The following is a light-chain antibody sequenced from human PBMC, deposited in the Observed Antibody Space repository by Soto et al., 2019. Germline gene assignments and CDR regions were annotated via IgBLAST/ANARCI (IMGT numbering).Light chain of an antibody. J-gene: IGKJ4*01. CDR2: DAS. CDR3: QQYDNLPLT. Sequence: DIQMTQSPSSLSASVGDRVTITCQASQDISNYLNWYQQKPGKAPKLLIYDASNLETGVPSRFSGSGSGTDFTFTISSLQPEDIATYYCQQYDNLPLTFGGGTKVDNK. CDR1: QDISNY. V-gene: IGKV1-33*01.